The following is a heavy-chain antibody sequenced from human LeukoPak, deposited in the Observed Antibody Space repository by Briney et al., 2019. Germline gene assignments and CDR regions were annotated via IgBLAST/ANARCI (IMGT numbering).Heavy chain of an antibody. CDR2: IRSKAYGGTT. D-gene: IGHD1-20*01. CDR1: GFTFGDYG. J-gene: IGHJ4*02. Sequence: GGSLRLSCTASGFTFGDYGMSWVRQAPGTGLEWVCFIRSKAYGGTTENAASVKGRFTISREDSKSNAYLQMNSLKTEDTAVYYCTRGRITGCPDYWGQGTLVTVSS. CDR3: TRGRITGCPDY. V-gene: IGHV3-49*04.